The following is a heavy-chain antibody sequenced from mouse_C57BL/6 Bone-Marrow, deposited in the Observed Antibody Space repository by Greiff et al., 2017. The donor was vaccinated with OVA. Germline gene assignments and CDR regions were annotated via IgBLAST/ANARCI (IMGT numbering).Heavy chain of an antibody. Sequence: VQLQQSGAELVRPGASVKLSCTASGFNIQDDYMHWVKQRPEQGLEWIGWIDPENGATEYASKFQGKATITADTSSNTAYLQLSSLTSEATAVYYCTAISVGWVAYWGQGTLVTVSA. CDR2: IDPENGAT. CDR1: GFNIQDDY. D-gene: IGHD6-2*01. CDR3: TAISVGWVAY. J-gene: IGHJ3*01. V-gene: IGHV14-4*01.